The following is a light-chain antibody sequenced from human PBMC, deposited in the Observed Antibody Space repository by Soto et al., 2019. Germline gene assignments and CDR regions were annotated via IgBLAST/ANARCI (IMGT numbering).Light chain of an antibody. CDR2: DAS. J-gene: IGKJ1*01. CDR1: QSVSSN. CDR3: QQYNNWPWT. V-gene: IGKV3-15*01. Sequence: EIVLTQSPGTLSLSPGERATLSCRASQSVSSNLAWYQQKPGQTPRLLIYDASTRATGIPTRFSGSGSGTDFTLTISSLQSEDFAVYYCQQYNNWPWTFGQGTKVDI.